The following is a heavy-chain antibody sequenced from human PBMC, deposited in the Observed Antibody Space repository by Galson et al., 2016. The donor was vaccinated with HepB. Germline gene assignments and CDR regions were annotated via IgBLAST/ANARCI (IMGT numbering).Heavy chain of an antibody. CDR3: AREGQLASNWLDP. D-gene: IGHD6-6*01. Sequence: CKASGYTFTSYSLHWVRQAPGQGLEWMGVIIPSSSRTTYARKFQGRVTMTRDTSTSTVYMELSSLRSEDTAVYYCAREGQLASNWLDPWGQGTLVTVSS. CDR1: GYTFTSYS. J-gene: IGHJ5*02. CDR2: IIPSSSRT. V-gene: IGHV1-46*01.